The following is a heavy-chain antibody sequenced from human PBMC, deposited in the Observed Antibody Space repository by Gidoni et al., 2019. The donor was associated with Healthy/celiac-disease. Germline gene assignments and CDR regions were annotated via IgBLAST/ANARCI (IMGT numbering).Heavy chain of an antibody. J-gene: IGHJ2*01. CDR2: ISCDGSNK. V-gene: IGHV3-30-3*01. CDR3: ARVSSSDFWFFDL. Sequence: QVQLVESGGGVVQPGRSLRLSCAASGFTFSSYAMHWVRQAPGKGLEWVAVISCDGSNKYYADSVKGRFTISRDNSKNTLYLQMNSLRAEDTAVYYCARVSSSDFWFFDLWGRGTLVTVSS. D-gene: IGHD3-22*01. CDR1: GFTFSSYA.